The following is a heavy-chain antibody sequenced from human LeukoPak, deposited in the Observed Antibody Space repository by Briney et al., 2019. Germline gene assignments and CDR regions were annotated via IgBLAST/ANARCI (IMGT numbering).Heavy chain of an antibody. CDR3: AREFWVTPGYMDV. CDR1: GYTLTSYG. V-gene: IGHV1-18*01. D-gene: IGHD5-18*01. CDR2: ISAYNGNT. J-gene: IGHJ6*03. Sequence: SVSVSCKASGYTLTSYGISWGRQAPGEGLEWMGWISAYNGNTNYAQTLQGRVTMTTDTSTSTAYMELRSLRFDDTAVYYCAREFWVTPGYMDVWGKGTTVTVSS.